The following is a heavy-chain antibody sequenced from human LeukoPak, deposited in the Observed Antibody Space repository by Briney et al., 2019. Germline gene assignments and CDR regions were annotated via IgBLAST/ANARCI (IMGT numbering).Heavy chain of an antibody. CDR2: IYYSGST. CDR1: GGSISSGDYY. CDR3: AKYLAATGESHLDY. V-gene: IGHV4-61*08. D-gene: IGHD6-13*01. J-gene: IGHJ4*02. Sequence: SETLSLTCTVSGGSISSGDYYWSWIHQPPGKGLEWIGYIYYSGSTNYNPSLKSRVTISVDTSKNQFSLKLSSVTAADTAVYYCAKYLAATGESHLDYWGQGTLVTVSS.